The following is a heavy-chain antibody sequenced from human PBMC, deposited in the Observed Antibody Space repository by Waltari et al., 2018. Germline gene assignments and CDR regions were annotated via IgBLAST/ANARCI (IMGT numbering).Heavy chain of an antibody. CDR1: GFNVNNFW. V-gene: IGHV3-74*03. CDR2: ISYGGYYT. Sequence: EEQLVESGGGLVQPGGSLRLSCAASGFNVNNFWMHWVRQVPGKGLVWVSRISYGGYYTTYADFVRGRCTGARDSAKNTVCLQMNSLTVDDTAVYYCARLRVVTAGDIWGQETMVTVSS. D-gene: IGHD2-2*01. J-gene: IGHJ3*02. CDR3: ARLRVVTAGDI.